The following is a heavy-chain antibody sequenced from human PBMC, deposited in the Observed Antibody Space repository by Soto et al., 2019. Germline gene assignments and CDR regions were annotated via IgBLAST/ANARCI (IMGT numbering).Heavy chain of an antibody. CDR1: GYSFSSYW. J-gene: IGHJ6*02. Sequence: PGESLKISCKGSGYSFSSYWIGWVRQMSGKGLEWMGRIDPSDSYTNYSPSFQGHVTISADKSISTAYLQWSSLKASDTAMYYCARVYVILFGYYMSHYYYYYGMDVWGQGTTVTVSS. V-gene: IGHV5-10-1*01. D-gene: IGHD3-9*01. CDR2: IDPSDSYT. CDR3: ARVYVILFGYYMSHYYYYYGMDV.